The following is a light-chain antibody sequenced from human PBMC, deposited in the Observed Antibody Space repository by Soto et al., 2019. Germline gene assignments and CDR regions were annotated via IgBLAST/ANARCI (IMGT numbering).Light chain of an antibody. V-gene: IGKV3-11*01. J-gene: IGKJ3*01. Sequence: EIVLTHSPATLSLSPGERATLSCRASQSVSSYLAWYQQKPGQAPRLLIYDASNRATGIPARFSGSGSGTSFTLPISSLEPEDFAVYLCQQRSNLAFTFGPGTKVDNK. CDR3: QQRSNLAFT. CDR1: QSVSSY. CDR2: DAS.